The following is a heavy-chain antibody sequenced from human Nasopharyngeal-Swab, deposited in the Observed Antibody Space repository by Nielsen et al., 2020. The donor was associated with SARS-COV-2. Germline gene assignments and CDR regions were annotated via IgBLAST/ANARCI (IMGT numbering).Heavy chain of an antibody. Sequence: SETLSLTCTVSGGSISSGSYYWSWIRKPAGKGLEWIGSIYYSGSTYYNPSLKSRVTISVDTSKNQFSLKLSSVTAADTAVYYCARHVWGYGQGRDWFDPWGQGTLVTVSS. V-gene: IGHV4-39*01. CDR2: IYYSGST. CDR3: ARHVWGYGQGRDWFDP. CDR1: GGSISSGSYY. D-gene: IGHD4/OR15-4a*01. J-gene: IGHJ5*02.